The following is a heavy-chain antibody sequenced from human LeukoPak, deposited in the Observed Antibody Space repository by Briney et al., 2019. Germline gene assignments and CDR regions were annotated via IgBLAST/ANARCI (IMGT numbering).Heavy chain of an antibody. CDR2: ISAYNGNT. D-gene: IGHD2-15*01. J-gene: IGHJ4*02. Sequence: GASVTVSFKASGYTFISNGISWLGQAAGQGGEGMGWISAYNGNTNYVQKLQGRVTITTDTSTSTAYMELRSLRSDDTAVYYCARVRSLYIEGDYWGQGTLVTVSS. CDR3: ARVRSLYIEGDY. V-gene: IGHV1-18*01. CDR1: GYTFISNG.